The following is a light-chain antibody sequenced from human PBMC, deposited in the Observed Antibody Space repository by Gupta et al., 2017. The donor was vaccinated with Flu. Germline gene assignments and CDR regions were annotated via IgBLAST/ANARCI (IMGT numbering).Light chain of an antibody. Sequence: DIQMTQSPSSLSASVGDRVIITCRASPSIVRHLNWYQQKPGKAPNLLIFGTSTLQSGVPSRFSGSGSETEFTLTIDGLQPEDFATYYCQQSYSTPQTFGQGTKVETK. CDR3: QQSYSTPQT. V-gene: IGKV1-39*01. CDR2: GTS. CDR1: PSIVRH. J-gene: IGKJ1*01.